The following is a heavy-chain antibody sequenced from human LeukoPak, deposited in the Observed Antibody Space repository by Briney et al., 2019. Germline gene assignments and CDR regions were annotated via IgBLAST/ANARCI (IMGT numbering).Heavy chain of an antibody. CDR3: ARDQEGFDY. J-gene: IGHJ4*02. CDR1: GYTFTSKY. Sequence: GASVKVSCKAAGYTFTSKYIRWVRQAPGQGLEWMGMIYPRDGSTSYAQKFQGRVTVTRDTSTSTVHMELSGLRSEDTAVYYCARDQEGFDYWGQGTLVTVSS. CDR2: IYPRDGST. V-gene: IGHV1-46*01.